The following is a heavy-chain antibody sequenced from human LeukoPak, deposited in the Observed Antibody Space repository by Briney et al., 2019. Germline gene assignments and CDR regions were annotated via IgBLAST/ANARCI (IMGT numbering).Heavy chain of an antibody. Sequence: GGSLRLSCAASGFTFSSYGMHWVRQAPGKGLEWVAFIRYDGSNKYYADSVKGRFTISRDNSKNTLYLQMNSLRAEDTAVYHCAKIRREVYYYGSGSYIGNFDYWGQGTLVTVSS. J-gene: IGHJ4*02. CDR2: IRYDGSNK. V-gene: IGHV3-30*02. CDR1: GFTFSSYG. D-gene: IGHD3-10*01. CDR3: AKIRREVYYYGSGSYIGNFDY.